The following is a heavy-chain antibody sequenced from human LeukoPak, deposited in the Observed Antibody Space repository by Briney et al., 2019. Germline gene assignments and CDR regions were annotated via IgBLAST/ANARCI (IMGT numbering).Heavy chain of an antibody. Sequence: LGGSLRLSCAASGFTVSSNYMSWVRQAPGKGLEWVSVIYSGGSTYYADSVKGRFTISRDNSKNTLYLQMNSLRAEDTAVYYCAREYDSSGSFDYWGQGTLVTVSS. J-gene: IGHJ4*02. CDR3: AREYDSSGSFDY. CDR2: IYSGGST. CDR1: GFTVSSNY. D-gene: IGHD3-22*01. V-gene: IGHV3-66*01.